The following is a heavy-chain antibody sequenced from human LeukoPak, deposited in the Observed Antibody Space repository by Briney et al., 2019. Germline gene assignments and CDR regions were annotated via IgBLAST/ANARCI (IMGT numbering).Heavy chain of an antibody. J-gene: IGHJ4*02. CDR1: GFTFSSYA. CDR2: ISGSGGST. CDR3: AKDLSITMIVVVQGHYFDY. V-gene: IGHV3-23*01. D-gene: IGHD3-22*01. Sequence: PGGSLRLSCAASGFTFSSYATSWVRQAPGKGLEWVSAISGSGGSTYYADSVKGRFTISGDNSKNTLYLQMNSLRAEDTAVYYCAKDLSITMIVVVQGHYFDYWGQGTLVTVSS.